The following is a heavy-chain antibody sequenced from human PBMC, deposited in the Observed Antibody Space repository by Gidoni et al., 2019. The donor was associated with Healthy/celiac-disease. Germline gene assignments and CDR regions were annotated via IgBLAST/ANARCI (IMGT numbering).Heavy chain of an antibody. Sequence: QVQLQQWGAGLLKPSETSSLTCAVYGGSFSGYYWSWIRQPPGKGLEWIGEINHSGSTNYNPSLKSRDTISVDTSKNQFSLKLSSVTAADTAVYYCARGRSYWGQGTLVTVSS. CDR1: GGSFSGYY. CDR3: ARGRSY. J-gene: IGHJ4*02. V-gene: IGHV4-34*01. D-gene: IGHD4-17*01. CDR2: INHSGST.